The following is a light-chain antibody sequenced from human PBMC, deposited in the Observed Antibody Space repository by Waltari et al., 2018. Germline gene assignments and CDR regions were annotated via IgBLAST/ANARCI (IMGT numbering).Light chain of an antibody. Sequence: DIVLTQSPATLSLSPGEIATGSCRASQSVGRHLAWYQQKPGQAPRLLIYDASDRAADTPARFSGSGSGTDFTLTISSLEPEDVVVYYCQQRSTWPSITFGGGTKVEIK. J-gene: IGKJ4*01. CDR2: DAS. CDR1: QSVGRH. CDR3: QQRSTWPSIT. V-gene: IGKV3-11*01.